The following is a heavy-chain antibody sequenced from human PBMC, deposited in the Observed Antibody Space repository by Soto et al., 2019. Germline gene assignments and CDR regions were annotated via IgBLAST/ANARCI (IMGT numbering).Heavy chain of an antibody. D-gene: IGHD6-6*01. CDR2: IYYSGST. CDR1: GGSISISSYY. CDR3: ARQIAAPWASYYYYGMDV. V-gene: IGHV4-39*01. J-gene: IGHJ6*02. Sequence: SETLSLTCTVSGGSISISSYYWGWIRQPPXKGLEWIGSIYYSGSTYYNPSLKSRVTISVDTSKNQFSLKLSSVTAADTAVYYCARQIAAPWASYYYYGMDVWGQGTTVTVSS.